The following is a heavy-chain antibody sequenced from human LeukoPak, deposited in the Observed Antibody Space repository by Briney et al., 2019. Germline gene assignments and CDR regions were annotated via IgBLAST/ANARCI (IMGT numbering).Heavy chain of an antibody. CDR1: GGIFSDYA. CDR3: ARGVAYYYYYMDV. CDR2: FIPVLGTA. Sequence: SVKVSCKASGGIFSDYALNWVRQAPGQGLEWMGVFIPVLGTANSTQNFQDRVSITADKSTSTAYMELSSLRSEDTAVYYCARGVAYYYYYMDVWGKGTTVTVSS. V-gene: IGHV1-69*10. J-gene: IGHJ6*03.